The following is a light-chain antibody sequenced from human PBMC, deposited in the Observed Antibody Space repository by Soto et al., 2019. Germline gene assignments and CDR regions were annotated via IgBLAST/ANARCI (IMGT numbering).Light chain of an antibody. V-gene: IGKV3-15*01. J-gene: IGKJ4*01. CDR2: GAF. CDR1: QSVSYN. Sequence: EIVMTQSPATLSVSPGETATLSCRASQSVSYNLAWYQQKPGQGPRLLIYGAFTRATGIPARFSGSGSGTEFTLTISSPQSEAFAVYYCQQYKNWPPLTFGGGTKVEIK. CDR3: QQYKNWPPLT.